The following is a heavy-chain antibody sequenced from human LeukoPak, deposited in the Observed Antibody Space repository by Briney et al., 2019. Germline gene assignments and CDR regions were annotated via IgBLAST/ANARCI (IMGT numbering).Heavy chain of an antibody. Sequence: SVKVSCKASGGTFTKYTISWVRQRPGQGLEWTGGITPLFGTANYAQKFQGRVTITADESASTAYMELSSLRSEDTAVYYCAREAVAGTAAQPPDYWGQGTLVTVSS. CDR1: GGTFTKYT. CDR2: ITPLFGTA. V-gene: IGHV1-69*13. CDR3: AREAVAGTAAQPPDY. J-gene: IGHJ4*02. D-gene: IGHD6-19*01.